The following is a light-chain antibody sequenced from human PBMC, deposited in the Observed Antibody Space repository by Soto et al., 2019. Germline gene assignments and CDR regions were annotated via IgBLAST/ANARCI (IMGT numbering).Light chain of an antibody. Sequence: QAVVTQPPSVSGAPGQRVTISCTGSSSNIGAGYEVHWYQQFPGTAPKLLIYDNNNRPSGVPDRFSASKSGTSASLAITGLQAEDEADYYCQSYDSSLSALHVFGTGTKLTVL. CDR3: QSYDSSLSALHV. J-gene: IGLJ1*01. CDR1: SSNIGAGYE. CDR2: DNN. V-gene: IGLV1-40*01.